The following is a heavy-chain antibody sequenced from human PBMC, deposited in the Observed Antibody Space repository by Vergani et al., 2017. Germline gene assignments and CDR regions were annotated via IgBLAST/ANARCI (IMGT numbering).Heavy chain of an antibody. V-gene: IGHV4-59*01. CDR1: GGSISSYY. CDR3: ARSDSSGDYYVAY. J-gene: IGHJ4*02. D-gene: IGHD3-22*01. CDR2: IYYSGST. Sequence: QVQLQESGPGLVKPSETLSLTCTVSGGSISSYYWSWIRQPPGPGLEWIGYIYYSGSTNYNPSLKSRVPIAVETSKNQFSLKLSSVPAADTAVYYCARSDSSGDYYVAYWGQGTLVTVSS.